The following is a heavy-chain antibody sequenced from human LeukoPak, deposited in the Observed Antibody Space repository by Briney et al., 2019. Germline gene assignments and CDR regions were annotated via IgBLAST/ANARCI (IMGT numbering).Heavy chain of an antibody. CDR2: DGNNN. CDR1: VYPLKRCA. D-gene: IGHD5-12*01. CDR3: AREGYCAYDVGFED. J-gene: IGHJ4*02. Sequence: PGGSLRLPCGASVYPLKRCAALCDRQAPDKGLEWVAVDGNNNYYTDSVEGRFTISRDNSKKTVYLRMSSLRAEDTVVYYCAREGYCAYDVGFEDWGQGTLVTVSS. V-gene: IGHV3-30*10.